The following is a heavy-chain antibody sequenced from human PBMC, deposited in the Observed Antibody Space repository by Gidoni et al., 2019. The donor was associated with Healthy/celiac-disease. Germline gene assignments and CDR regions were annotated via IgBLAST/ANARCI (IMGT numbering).Heavy chain of an antibody. CDR3: ARPPSGDYDYYYYGMDV. CDR1: GFTFSSYS. V-gene: IGHV3-48*01. D-gene: IGHD4-17*01. Sequence: EVQLVESGGGLVQPGGSLRLSCAASGFTFSSYSMNWVRQAPGKGLEWVSYISSSSSTIYYADSVKGRFTISRDNAKNSLYLQMNSLRAEDTAVYYCARPPSGDYDYYYYGMDVWGQGTTVTVSS. J-gene: IGHJ6*02. CDR2: ISSSSSTI.